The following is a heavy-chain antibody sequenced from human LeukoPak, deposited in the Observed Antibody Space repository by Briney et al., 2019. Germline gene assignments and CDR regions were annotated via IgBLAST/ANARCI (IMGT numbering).Heavy chain of an antibody. J-gene: IGHJ6*03. D-gene: IGHD3-10*01. CDR3: ARGRGYYGSESYYNAKVYMDV. V-gene: IGHV4-30-2*01. Sequence: SETLSLTCTVSGGSISSGGYYWSWIRQPPGKGLEWIGYVHHSGSTNYNPSLKSRVTISLDWSKNQFSLKLSSVTAADTAVYYCARGRGYYGSESYYNAKVYMDVWGKGTTVTVSS. CDR1: GGSISSGGYY. CDR2: VHHSGST.